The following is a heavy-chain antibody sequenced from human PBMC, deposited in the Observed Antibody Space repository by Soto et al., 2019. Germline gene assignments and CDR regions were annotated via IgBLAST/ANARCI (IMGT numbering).Heavy chain of an antibody. CDR1: GVTFIGYY. Sequence: SETLSLTCAVYGVTFIGYYWSWIRQPPGKGLEWIGEINHSGSTNYNPSLKSRVTISVDTSKNQFSLKLSSVTAADTAVYYCARGRLRIGTGYYLIRQDNWFDPWGQGTLVTVSS. J-gene: IGHJ5*02. CDR2: INHSGST. D-gene: IGHD3-9*01. CDR3: ARGRLRIGTGYYLIRQDNWFDP. V-gene: IGHV4-34*01.